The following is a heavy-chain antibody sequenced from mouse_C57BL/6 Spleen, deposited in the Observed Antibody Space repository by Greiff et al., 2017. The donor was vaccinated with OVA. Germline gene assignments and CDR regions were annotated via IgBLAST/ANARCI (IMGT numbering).Heavy chain of an antibody. CDR2: ISYSGST. CDR3: ARGKGYGNYDYYAMDY. Sequence: EVHLVESGPGMVKPSQSLSLTCTVTGYSITSGYDWHWIRHLPGNKLEWMGYISYSGSTNYNPSLKSRISITHDTSKNHFFLKLNSVTTEDTATYYCARGKGYGNYDYYAMDYWGQGTSVTVSS. D-gene: IGHD2-1*01. CDR1: GYSITSGYD. V-gene: IGHV3-1*01. J-gene: IGHJ4*01.